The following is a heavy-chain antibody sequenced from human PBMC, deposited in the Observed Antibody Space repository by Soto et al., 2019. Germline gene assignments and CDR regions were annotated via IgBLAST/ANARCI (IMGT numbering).Heavy chain of an antibody. CDR1: GFTFSSYA. Sequence: GGSLRLSCAASGFTFSSYAMHWVRQAPGKGLEWVEVISYDGSNKYYADSVKGRFTISRDNSKNTLYLQMNSLRVEDTVVYYCARDDTYDFWSGYHPSQRANYWGQETLVTVS. J-gene: IGHJ4*02. CDR2: ISYDGSNK. D-gene: IGHD3-3*01. CDR3: ARDDTYDFWSGYHPSQRANY. V-gene: IGHV3-30-3*01.